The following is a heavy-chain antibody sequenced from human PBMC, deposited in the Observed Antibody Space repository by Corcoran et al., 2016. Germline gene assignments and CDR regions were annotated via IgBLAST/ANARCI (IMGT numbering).Heavy chain of an antibody. D-gene: IGHD5-12*01. CDR1: GFTVSSNY. V-gene: IGHV3-53*01. CDR2: IYSGGST. Sequence: EVQLVESGGGLIQPGGSLRLSCAASGFTVSSNYMSWVRQAPGKGLEWVSVIYSGGSTYYADSVKGRFTISRDNSKNTLYLQMNSLRAEDTAVYYCATLSPSSGYGVFDDWGQGTLVTVSS. J-gene: IGHJ4*02. CDR3: ATLSPSSGYGVFDD.